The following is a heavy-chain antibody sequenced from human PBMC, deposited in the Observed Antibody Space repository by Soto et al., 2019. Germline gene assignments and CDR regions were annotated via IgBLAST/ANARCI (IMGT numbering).Heavy chain of an antibody. D-gene: IGHD2-2*01. CDR2: ISYDGSIE. CDR3: ASVVPADLDY. J-gene: IGHJ4*02. V-gene: IGHV3-30-3*01. CDR1: GFTFTNYA. Sequence: GGSLRLSCAASGFTFTNYAMHWVRQAPGKGLEWVAFISYDGSIESYADSVKGRFTISRDNSKNTLYVQMNSLRAEDTAIYYCASVVPADLDYWGQGTLVTVSS.